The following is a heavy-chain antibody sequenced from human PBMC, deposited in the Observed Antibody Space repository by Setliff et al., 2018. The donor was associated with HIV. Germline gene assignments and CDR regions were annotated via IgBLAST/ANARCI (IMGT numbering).Heavy chain of an antibody. D-gene: IGHD3-3*01. J-gene: IGHJ4*02. CDR2: IFPNDEK. V-gene: IGHV2-26*01. CDR1: GFSLSTSGVG. CDR3: ARYNFRRGYWDYFDY. Sequence: SGPTLVNPTQTLTLTCTFSGFSLSTSGVGVGWIRQPPGKALEWLAHIFPNDEKSYSASLKSRVTISEDTSKSQVDLTMTNMDPLDTATYFWARYNFRRGYWDYFDYWGQGTQVTVSS.